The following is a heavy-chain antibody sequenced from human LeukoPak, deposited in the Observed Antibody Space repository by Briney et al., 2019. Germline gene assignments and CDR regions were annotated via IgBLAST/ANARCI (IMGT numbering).Heavy chain of an antibody. CDR3: ATEGGGSYFFDY. D-gene: IGHD1-26*01. V-gene: IGHV1-24*01. J-gene: IGHJ4*02. Sequence: ASVKVSCKVSGYTLTELSMHRVRQAPGKGLEWMGGFDPEDGETIYAQKFQGRVTMTEDTSTDTAYMELSSLRSEDTAVYYCATEGGGSYFFDYWGQGTLVTVSS. CDR1: GYTLTELS. CDR2: FDPEDGET.